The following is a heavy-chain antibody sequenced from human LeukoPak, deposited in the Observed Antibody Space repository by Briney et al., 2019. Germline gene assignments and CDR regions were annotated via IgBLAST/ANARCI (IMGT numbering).Heavy chain of an antibody. CDR1: AFTFSSYG. D-gene: IGHD2-21*02. V-gene: IGHV3-30*02. J-gene: IGHJ4*02. Sequence: PGGSLRLSCAASAFTFSSYGMHWARQAPGKGLEWVAFILYDGSNKYYADSVKGRFTISRDNSKNTLYLQMNSLRAEATAVYYCAKDRKADYYFDYWGQGTLVTVSS. CDR2: ILYDGSNK. CDR3: AKDRKADYYFDY.